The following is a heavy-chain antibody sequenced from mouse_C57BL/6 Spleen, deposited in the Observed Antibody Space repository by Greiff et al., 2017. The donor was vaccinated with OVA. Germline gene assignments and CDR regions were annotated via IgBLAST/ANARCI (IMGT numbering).Heavy chain of an antibody. Sequence: QVQLQQPGAELVKPGASVKLSCKASGYTFTSYWMHWVKQRPGQGLEWIGMIPPNSGSTNYNEKFKSKATLTVDKSSSTAYMQLSSLTSEDSAVYYCARRPNYYGSSLDYWGQGTTLTVSS. CDR1: GYTFTSYW. J-gene: IGHJ2*01. CDR3: ARRPNYYGSSLDY. V-gene: IGHV1-64*01. CDR2: IPPNSGST. D-gene: IGHD1-1*01.